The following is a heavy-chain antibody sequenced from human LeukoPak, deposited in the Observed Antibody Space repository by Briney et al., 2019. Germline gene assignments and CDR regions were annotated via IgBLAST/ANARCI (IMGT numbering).Heavy chain of an antibody. CDR3: ARCTTGRTFGSLREIKRSREIDY. V-gene: IGHV3-21*01. D-gene: IGHD1-1*01. J-gene: IGHJ4*02. CDR2: ISSSSSNI. Sequence: GGSLRLSCVVSGFDFSGFSMSWVRQAPGKGLEWVSSISSSSSNIYYADSVKGRFTISRDNAKNSLYLQMNSLRVEDTAVYYCARCTTGRTFGSLREIKRSREIDYWGQGTLVTVSS. CDR1: GFDFSGFS.